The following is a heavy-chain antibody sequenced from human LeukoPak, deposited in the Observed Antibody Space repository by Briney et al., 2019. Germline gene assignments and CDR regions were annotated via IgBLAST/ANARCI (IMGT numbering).Heavy chain of an antibody. V-gene: IGHV1-2*02. CDR3: ARSYQYSSSWFDY. CDR2: INPNSGGT. CDR1: GYTFTGYY. D-gene: IGHD6-6*01. J-gene: IGHJ4*02. Sequence: WASVKVSCKASGYTFTGYYMHWVRQAPGQGLEWMGWINPNSGGTNYAQKFQGRVTVTRDTSISTAYMELSRLRSDDTAVYYCARSYQYSSSWFDYWGQGTLVTVSS.